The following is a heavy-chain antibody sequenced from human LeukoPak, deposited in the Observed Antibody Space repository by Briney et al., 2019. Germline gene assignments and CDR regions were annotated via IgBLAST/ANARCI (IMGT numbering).Heavy chain of an antibody. CDR3: AKGGGYSYGSCFDY. CDR2: ISGSGGST. J-gene: IGHJ4*02. D-gene: IGHD5-18*01. Sequence: GGSLRLSCAASGFTFSSYGMSWVRQAPGKGLEWVSAISGSGGSTYYADSVKGRFTISRDNSKNTLYLQMNSLRAEDTAVYYCAKGGGYSYGSCFDYWGQGTLVTVSS. V-gene: IGHV3-23*01. CDR1: GFTFSSYG.